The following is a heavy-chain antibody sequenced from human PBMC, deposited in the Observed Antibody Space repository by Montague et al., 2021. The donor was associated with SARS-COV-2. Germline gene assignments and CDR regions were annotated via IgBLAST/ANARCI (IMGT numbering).Heavy chain of an antibody. CDR3: ATGQAGDR. V-gene: IGHV4-59*02. J-gene: IGHJ5*02. CDR2: IYYTGDA. D-gene: IGHD6-13*01. Sequence: SETLSLTCTASGRSVRGYYWTWIRQPPGKGLEWLGWIYYTGDAKYNPSRGSRVTMSVDTSKNQFSLMVTSVTPADTAVYYCATGQAGDRWGQGVLVTVSS. CDR1: GRSVRGYY.